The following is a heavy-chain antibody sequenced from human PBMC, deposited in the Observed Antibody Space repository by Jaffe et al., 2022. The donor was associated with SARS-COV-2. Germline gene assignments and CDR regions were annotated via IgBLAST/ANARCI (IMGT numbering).Heavy chain of an antibody. Sequence: QVQLQESGPGLVKPSQTLSLTCTVSGGSINGGRYYWSWIRQPAGKGLEWIGRVYTGGSISYNPSLWSRLTLSLDTSKNQLSLKMSSVTAADTAVYYCVRAVQYDSTWPPYLESWGQGTLVIVSS. D-gene: IGHD1-1*01. CDR2: VYTGGSI. V-gene: IGHV4-61*02. CDR3: VRAVQYDSTWPPYLES. CDR1: GGSINGGRYY. J-gene: IGHJ4*02.